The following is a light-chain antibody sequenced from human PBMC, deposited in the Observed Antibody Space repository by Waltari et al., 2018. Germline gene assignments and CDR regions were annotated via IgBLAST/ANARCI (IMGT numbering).Light chain of an antibody. V-gene: IGKV1-39*01. CDR1: QNLNTF. Sequence: DIQMTQSPSTVSASLGDRVTITCRASQNLNTFLSWYQQKPGAVPNLLIYDASTLERGVPSRFSGSGSGTDFTLTISSLQPEDFATYYCQQSYSTPWTFGQGTKVEIK. CDR2: DAS. CDR3: QQSYSTPWT. J-gene: IGKJ1*01.